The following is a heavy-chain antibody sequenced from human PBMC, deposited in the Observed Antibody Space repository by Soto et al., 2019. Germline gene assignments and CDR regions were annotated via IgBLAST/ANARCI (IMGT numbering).Heavy chain of an antibody. D-gene: IGHD6-19*01. CDR2: VSHDGRNT. J-gene: IGHJ4*02. Sequence: VQLVESGGGVVQPGRSLRLSCAASGFTFSDYAMHWVRQAPGKGLEWVAVVSHDGRNTHYADSVKGRFTISRDSSKNKVMLELTGLRTVHTAVYYCAKGGRQWLVTSDFNYWGQGALGTVT. CDR1: GFTFSDYA. V-gene: IGHV3-30*18. CDR3: AKGGRQWLVTSDFNY.